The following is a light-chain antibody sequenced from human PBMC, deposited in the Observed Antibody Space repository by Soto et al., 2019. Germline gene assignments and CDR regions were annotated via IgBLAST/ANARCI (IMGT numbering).Light chain of an antibody. CDR1: PSVTNY. CDR2: GAF. CDR3: QQRTVWPSVR. V-gene: IGKV3-11*01. J-gene: IGKJ5*01. Sequence: IVLTQAPATLSLSPVERATLSCRASPSVTNYLAWYQQRPGQAPRLLIYGAFNRATGIPARFSGSGSGTYFTLTLSSLEPEDSAVYYCQQRTVWPSVRFGEGTRLEIK.